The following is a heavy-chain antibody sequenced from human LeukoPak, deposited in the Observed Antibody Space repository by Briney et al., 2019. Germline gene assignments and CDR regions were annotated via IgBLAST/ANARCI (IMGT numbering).Heavy chain of an antibody. Sequence: ASVKVSWKASGSTFTRNGITWVRPAAGQGHGRMGWITANNDNTKYAQKLQGRVTMTTETSTNTAYMELRSLTSDDTAVYYCAGDGPRYCSGCICYSDHWGQGTLVTVSS. D-gene: IGHD2-15*01. J-gene: IGHJ4*02. CDR2: ITANNDNT. CDR3: AGDGPRYCSGCICYSDH. V-gene: IGHV1-18*01. CDR1: GSTFTRNG.